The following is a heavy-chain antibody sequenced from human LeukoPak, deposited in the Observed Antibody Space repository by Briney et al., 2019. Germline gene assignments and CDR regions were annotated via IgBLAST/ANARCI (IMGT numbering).Heavy chain of an antibody. CDR2: IYTSGST. V-gene: IGHV4-4*07. Sequence: SETLSLTCTVSGGSIRSYYWSWMREPAGEGLEGIGRIYTSGSTNYNPSLKSRVTMSVDTSKNQFSLKLSSVTAADTAVYYCARDRATMIVAVNPVGHYMDVWGKGTTVTVSS. J-gene: IGHJ6*03. CDR1: GGSIRSYY. CDR3: ARDRATMIVAVNPVGHYMDV. D-gene: IGHD3-22*01.